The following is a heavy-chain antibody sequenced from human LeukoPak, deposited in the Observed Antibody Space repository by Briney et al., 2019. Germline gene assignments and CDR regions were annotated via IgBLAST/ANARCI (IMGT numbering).Heavy chain of an antibody. CDR1: GGSISSNNW. CDR3: ARVNINNWHSCDY. CDR2: IYHSGSP. Sequence: SETLSLTCAVSGGSISSNNWWGWVRQPPGKGLEWIGEIYHSGSPNYNPSLKSRVTISVDKSRNHFSLNLSPVTAADTAVYYCARVNINNWHSCDYWGQGTLVTVSS. V-gene: IGHV4-4*02. J-gene: IGHJ4*02. D-gene: IGHD1-1*01.